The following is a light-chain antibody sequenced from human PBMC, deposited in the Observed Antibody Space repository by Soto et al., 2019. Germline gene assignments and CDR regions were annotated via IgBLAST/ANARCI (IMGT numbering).Light chain of an antibody. CDR2: DAS. V-gene: IGKV3-11*01. Sequence: DIVLTQSPATLSLSPGERATLSCWASQSVSTYLAWYQQKPGQAPRLLIYDASSRATGIQARFSGSGSGTDFPLTISSVEPEDFAVYYCQQRSNWITVGQGTRLEIK. J-gene: IGKJ5*01. CDR3: QQRSNWIT. CDR1: QSVSTY.